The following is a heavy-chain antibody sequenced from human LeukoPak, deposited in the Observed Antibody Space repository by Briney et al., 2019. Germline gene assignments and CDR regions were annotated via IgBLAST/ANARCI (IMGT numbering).Heavy chain of an antibody. CDR2: IYWNDDK. J-gene: IGHJ4*02. V-gene: IGHV2-5*01. CDR1: GFSLTTSGVG. CDR3: AHYYYDSGGYSLDY. D-gene: IGHD3-22*01. Sequence: SGPTLVKPTPTLTLTFTFSGFSLTTSGVGVGWIRQPPGKALEWLALIYWNDDKRYSPSLKSRLTITKDTSKTQVVLTMTNVDPVDTATYYCAHYYYDSGGYSLDYWGQGTLVTVSS.